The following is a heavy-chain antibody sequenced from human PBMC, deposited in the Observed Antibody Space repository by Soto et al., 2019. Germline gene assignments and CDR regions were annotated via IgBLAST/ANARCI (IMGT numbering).Heavy chain of an antibody. Sequence: PGGSLRLSCAASGFTFSRYSMNWVRQAPGKGLEWVSYISSSSNNIYYADSVKGRFTISRDNAKNSLYLQMNSLRAEDTAVYYCARDIVVGATNLGTLDYWGQGTLVTVSS. V-gene: IGHV3-48*01. CDR2: ISSSSNNI. CDR1: GFTFSRYS. D-gene: IGHD1-26*01. CDR3: ARDIVVGATNLGTLDY. J-gene: IGHJ4*02.